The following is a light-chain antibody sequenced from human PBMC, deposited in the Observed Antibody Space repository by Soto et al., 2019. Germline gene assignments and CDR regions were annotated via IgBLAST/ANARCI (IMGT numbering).Light chain of an antibody. Sequence: DIVMTQSPDSLAVSLGERATINCKSSQSLLFSSNNYNYLTWYQQKPGQPPRLLLYWASTRESGVPVRFSGSGSGTDFTLTISSLQAEDVAVYYCQQYLDTPLTFGQGTKVEIK. V-gene: IGKV4-1*01. J-gene: IGKJ1*01. CDR3: QQYLDTPLT. CDR2: WAS. CDR1: QSLLFSSNNYNY.